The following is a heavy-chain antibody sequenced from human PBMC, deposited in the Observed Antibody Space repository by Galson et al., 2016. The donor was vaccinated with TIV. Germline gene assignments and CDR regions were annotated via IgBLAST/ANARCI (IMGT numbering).Heavy chain of an antibody. CDR3: AKERNTALDTYYYSYGMDV. Sequence: SVKVSCKASGGSFSTHTFNWVRQAPGQGLEWMGGIVPLFRTTNYAQKFQGRVTFTADESSSTAYMEVSRLTSDDTAVYYCAKERNTALDTYYYSYGMDVWGQGTTVTVSS. D-gene: IGHD5-18*01. CDR2: IVPLFRTT. V-gene: IGHV1-69*13. CDR1: GGSFSTHT. J-gene: IGHJ6*02.